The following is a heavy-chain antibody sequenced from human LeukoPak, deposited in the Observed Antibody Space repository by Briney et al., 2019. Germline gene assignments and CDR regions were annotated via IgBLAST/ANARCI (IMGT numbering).Heavy chain of an antibody. CDR2: INPNSGGT. D-gene: IGHD6-13*01. Sequence: ASVKVSCKASGYTFTGYYMHWVRQAPGQGLEWMGWINPNSGGTNYAQKFQGWVTMTRDTSISTAYMELSRLRSDDTAVYYCARTLPYSSSWDFDYWGQGTLVTVSS. V-gene: IGHV1-2*04. CDR3: ARTLPYSSSWDFDY. CDR1: GYTFTGYY. J-gene: IGHJ4*02.